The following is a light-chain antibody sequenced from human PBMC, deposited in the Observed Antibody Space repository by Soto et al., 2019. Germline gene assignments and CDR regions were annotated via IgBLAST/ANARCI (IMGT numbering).Light chain of an antibody. CDR3: QQYNSYSRT. Sequence: DIQMTQSPSTLSASVGDRVTITCRAIQSVNKWRAWYQQKPGKAPKLLIFDASNLESGVPSRFSGNGSGTEFTLTISSLQPDDFATYYCQQYNSYSRTFGQGTKVEIK. J-gene: IGKJ1*01. CDR1: QSVNKW. CDR2: DAS. V-gene: IGKV1-5*01.